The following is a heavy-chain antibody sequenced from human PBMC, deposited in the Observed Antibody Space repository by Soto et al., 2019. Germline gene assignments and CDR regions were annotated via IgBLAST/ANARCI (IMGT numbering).Heavy chain of an antibody. J-gene: IGHJ6*02. CDR2: IVPIFTLT. CDR3: ASVLELHYYYGMDV. D-gene: IGHD1-7*01. V-gene: IGHV1-69*13. Sequence: SVKVSCKVSGDTFSNYAINWVRQAPGQGLEWMGAIVPIFTLTNYAQKFQGRVTITADESTSTAYMELSSLRSEDTAVYYCASVLELHYYYGMDVWGQGTTVTVSS. CDR1: GDTFSNYA.